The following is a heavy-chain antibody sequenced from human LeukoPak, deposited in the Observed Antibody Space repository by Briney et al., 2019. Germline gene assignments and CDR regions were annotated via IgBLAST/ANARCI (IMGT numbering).Heavy chain of an antibody. D-gene: IGHD2/OR15-2a*01. CDR1: GFTFSSYG. CDR3: AKDGGGLLYYFDY. V-gene: IGHV3-30*02. CDR2: IRYDGSNK. Sequence: PGGSLRLSCAASGFTFSSYGMHWVRQAPGKGLEWVAFIRYDGSNKYYADSVKGRFTISRDNSKNTLYLQMNSLRAEDTAVYYCAKDGGGLLYYFDYWGQGTLVTVSS. J-gene: IGHJ4*02.